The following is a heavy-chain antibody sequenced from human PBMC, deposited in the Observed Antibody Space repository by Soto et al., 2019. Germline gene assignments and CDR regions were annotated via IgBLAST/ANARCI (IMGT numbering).Heavy chain of an antibody. CDR2: IYYSGST. CDR1: GGSISSKY. J-gene: IGHJ4*02. V-gene: IGHV4-59*01. D-gene: IGHD1-7*01. Sequence: KASETLSLTCNVSGGSISSKYWNWIRQPPGKGLEWIGYIYYSGSTTYNPSLKSRVTISVDTSKNQFSLKLSSVTAADTAVYYCARDPGITGTTDYFDHWGRGTLVTVSS. CDR3: ARDPGITGTTDYFDH.